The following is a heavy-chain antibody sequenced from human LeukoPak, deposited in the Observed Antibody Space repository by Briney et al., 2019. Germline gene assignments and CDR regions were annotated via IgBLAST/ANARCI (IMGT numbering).Heavy chain of an antibody. V-gene: IGHV1-8*01. CDR2: MNPNSGNT. D-gene: IGHD3-10*01. CDR3: TRGGGLEGPHANFYGSGSYYHPTFDP. Sequence: GASVKVSCKASGYTFTSYDINWVRQATGQGLEWMGWMNPNSGNTGYAQKFQGRVTMTRNTSISTAYMELSSLRSEDTAVYYCTRGGGLEGPHANFYGSGSYYHPTFDPWGQGTLVTVSS. J-gene: IGHJ5*02. CDR1: GYTFTSYD.